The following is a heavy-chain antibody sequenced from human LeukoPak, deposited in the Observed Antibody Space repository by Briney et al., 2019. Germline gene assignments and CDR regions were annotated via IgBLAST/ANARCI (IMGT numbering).Heavy chain of an antibody. CDR1: GSTFSSYS. V-gene: IGHV3-21*01. Sequence: PGGSLRLSCAASGSTFSSYSMNWVRQAPGKGLEWVSSISSSSSYIYYADSVKGRFTISRDNAKNSLYLQMNSLRAEDTAVYYCATSYDILIGYFGSWGQGPLVTVSS. D-gene: IGHD3-9*01. CDR2: ISSSSSYI. J-gene: IGHJ4*02. CDR3: ATSYDILIGYFGS.